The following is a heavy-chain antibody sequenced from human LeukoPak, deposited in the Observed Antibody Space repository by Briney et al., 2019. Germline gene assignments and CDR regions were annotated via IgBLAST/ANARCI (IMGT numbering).Heavy chain of an antibody. CDR3: ARAIYAKYDY. CDR2: ISSSGSTI. Sequence: GGSLRLSCAASGXTLSSYEMNWVRQAPGKGLEWVSYISSSGSTIYYADSVKGRFTISRDNAKNSLYLQMNSLRAEDTAVYYCARAIYAKYDYWGQGTLVTVSS. J-gene: IGHJ4*02. CDR1: GXTLSSYE. V-gene: IGHV3-48*03. D-gene: IGHD2-2*01.